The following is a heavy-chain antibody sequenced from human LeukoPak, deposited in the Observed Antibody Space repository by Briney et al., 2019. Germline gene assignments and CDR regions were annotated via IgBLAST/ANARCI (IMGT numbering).Heavy chain of an antibody. CDR3: AREPAVTTADYGMDV. CDR2: IYTSGST. V-gene: IGHV4-4*07. J-gene: IGHJ6*02. CDR1: GGSISSYY. Sequence: SETLSLTCTVSGGSISSYYWSWIRQPAGKGLEWIGRIYTSGSTNYNPSLKSRVTMSVDTSKNQFSLKLSSVTAADTAVYYCAREPAVTTADYGMDVWGQGTTVTVSS. D-gene: IGHD4-17*01.